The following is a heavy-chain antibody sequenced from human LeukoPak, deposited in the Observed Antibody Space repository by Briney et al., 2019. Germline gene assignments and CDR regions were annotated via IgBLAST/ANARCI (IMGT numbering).Heavy chain of an antibody. J-gene: IGHJ4*02. CDR2: DSHSGSS. V-gene: IGHV4-34*01. D-gene: IGHD6-13*01. CDR1: GGPFRGFF. CDR3: ARRLTRQLALDY. Sequence: SETLSLTCAVYGGPFRGFFWSWIRQAPGKGLEWIGEDSHSGSSNYNPSLKSRINISLDTSKNQFSLKLSSVTAADTAVYYCARRLTRQLALDYWGQGTLVTVSS.